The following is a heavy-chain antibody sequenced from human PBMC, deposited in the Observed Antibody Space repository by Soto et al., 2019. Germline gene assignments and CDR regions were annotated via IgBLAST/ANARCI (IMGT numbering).Heavy chain of an antibody. CDR3: VKDEGFCSGGNCYSVARGGFDL. CDR2: ISSNGIST. CDR1: GFALSSYA. Sequence: GVSLRLSCSASGFALSSYAMHWVRQAPGKGLEYVSSISSNGISTYYADSVKGRFTISRDNSKNTLYIQMNSLRPDDTALYYCVKDEGFCSGGNCYSVARGGFDLWGQGTMVTVSS. J-gene: IGHJ3*01. D-gene: IGHD2-15*01. V-gene: IGHV3-64D*06.